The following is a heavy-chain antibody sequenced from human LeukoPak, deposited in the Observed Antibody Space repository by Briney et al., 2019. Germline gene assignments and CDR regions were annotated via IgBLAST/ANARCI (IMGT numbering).Heavy chain of an antibody. CDR1: GFTFSSYW. J-gene: IGHJ4*02. CDR2: IKQDGSEK. D-gene: IGHD3-22*01. Sequence: QPGGSLRLSCAASGFTFSSYWMSWVRQAPGKELEWVANIKQDGSEKYYVDSVKGRFTISRDNAKNSLYLQMNSLRAEDTAVYYCARESPKYYYDSSGYYVYYFDYWGQGTLVTVSS. CDR3: ARESPKYYYDSSGYYVYYFDY. V-gene: IGHV3-7*01.